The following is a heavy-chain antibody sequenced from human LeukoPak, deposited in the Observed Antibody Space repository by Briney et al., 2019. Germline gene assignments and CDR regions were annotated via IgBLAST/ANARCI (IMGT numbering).Heavy chain of an antibody. J-gene: IGHJ4*02. V-gene: IGHV3-48*01. Sequence: GGSLRLSCTASGFPFIEYSMNWVRQAPGKGLEWISYIRIDSGNTKYADSVRGRFTISADKAKNSLYLQMNSLRVEDTAVYYRARDHNYAFDNWGQGTLVSVAS. CDR3: ARDHNYAFDN. CDR1: GFPFIEYS. D-gene: IGHD1-1*01. CDR2: IRIDSGNT.